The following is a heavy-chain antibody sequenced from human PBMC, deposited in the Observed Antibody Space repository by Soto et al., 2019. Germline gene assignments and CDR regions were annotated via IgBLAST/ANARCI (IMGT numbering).Heavy chain of an antibody. D-gene: IGHD2-8*01. Sequence: QVPLVQSGAEVKKPGASVKVSCKASGYTFTKYGFTWVRQAPGQGLEWMGWISGYNGNTNYAQKFQDRVTMTTDTSTSTAYMELSSLRSDDKAVYYCARDLNIVLKGLRYYFDYWGQGTLVTVSS. CDR2: ISGYNGNT. V-gene: IGHV1-18*01. CDR1: GYTFTKYG. J-gene: IGHJ4*02. CDR3: ARDLNIVLKGLRYYFDY.